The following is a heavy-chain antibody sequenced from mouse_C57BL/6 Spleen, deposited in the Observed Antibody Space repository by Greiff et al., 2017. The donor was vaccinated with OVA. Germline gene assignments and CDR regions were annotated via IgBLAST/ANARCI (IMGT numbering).Heavy chain of an antibody. D-gene: IGHD1-1*01. J-gene: IGHJ1*03. CDR2: IHPESGST. CDR3: ARNTTVGSDG. Sequence: QVQLKQPGAELVKPGASVKFSCKASGYTFTGYWMHWVKQRPGHGLEWIGLIHPESGSTNYNEKFKSKATLTVDKSSSTAYMQLSSLTSEDSAVYYCARNTTVGSDGWGTGTPVTVSA. CDR1: GYTFTGYW. V-gene: IGHV1-64*01.